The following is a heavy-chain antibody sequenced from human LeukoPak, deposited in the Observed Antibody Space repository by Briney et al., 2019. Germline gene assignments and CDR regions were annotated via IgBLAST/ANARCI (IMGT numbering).Heavy chain of an antibody. CDR1: GFTFTSYW. V-gene: IGHV3-7*01. Sequence: PGGSLRLSCTASGFTFTSYWMNWVRQAPGKGLEWVANIKQDGSEIYYVDSVKGRFTISRDNAKNSLYLQMNTLRPEDTAVYYCARDPTMGYFDSDYFDYWGQGTLVTVSS. J-gene: IGHJ4*02. CDR3: ARDPTMGYFDSDYFDY. D-gene: IGHD3-9*01. CDR2: IKQDGSEI.